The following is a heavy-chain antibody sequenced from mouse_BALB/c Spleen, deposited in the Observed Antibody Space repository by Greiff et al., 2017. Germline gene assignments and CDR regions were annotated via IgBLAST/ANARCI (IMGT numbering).Heavy chain of an antibody. J-gene: IGHJ4*01. CDR1: GYTFTSYW. CDR2: IYPGNSDT. V-gene: IGHV1-5*01. Sequence: VQLKQSGTVLARPGASVKMSCKASGYTFTSYWMHWVKQRPGQGLEWIGAIYPGNSDTSYNQKFKGKAKLTAVTSTSTAYMELSSLTNEDSAVYYCTRGEWGYDDYAMDYWGQGTSVTVSA. D-gene: IGHD2-2*01. CDR3: TRGEWGYDDYAMDY.